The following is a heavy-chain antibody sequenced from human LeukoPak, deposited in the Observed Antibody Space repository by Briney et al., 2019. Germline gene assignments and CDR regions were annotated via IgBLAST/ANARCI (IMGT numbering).Heavy chain of an antibody. D-gene: IGHD7-27*01. V-gene: IGHV3-23*01. CDR3: AKAHVEGFELGIIYYYYMDV. J-gene: IGHJ6*03. Sequence: GGSLRLSCAASGFTFSSYGMSWVRQAPGKGLEWVSAISGSGGSTYYADSVKGRFTISRDNSKNTLYLQMNSLRAEDTAVYYCAKAHVEGFELGIIYYYYMDVWGKGTTVTISS. CDR2: ISGSGGST. CDR1: GFTFSSYG.